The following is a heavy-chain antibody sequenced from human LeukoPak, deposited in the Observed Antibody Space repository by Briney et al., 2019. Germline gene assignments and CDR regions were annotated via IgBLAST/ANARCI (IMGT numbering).Heavy chain of an antibody. D-gene: IGHD2-21*01. Sequence: GGSLRLSCAASRFTFSDYYMSWIRQAPGKGLEWVSYISGAGGNTTYADSLKGRFTISRDNAKNSLYLQMNSLRAEDTAIYYCARSEEVVIGASYYYGMDVWGQGTTVTVSS. CDR2: ISGAGGNT. CDR3: ARSEEVVIGASYYYGMDV. CDR1: RFTFSDYY. J-gene: IGHJ6*02. V-gene: IGHV3-11*03.